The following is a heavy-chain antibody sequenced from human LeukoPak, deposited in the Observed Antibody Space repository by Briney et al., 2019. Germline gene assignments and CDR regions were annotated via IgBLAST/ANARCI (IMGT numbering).Heavy chain of an antibody. Sequence: GRSLRLSCAASGFTFSSYAMSWVRQAPGKGLEWVSAISGSGGSTYYADSVKGRFTISRDISKNTLYLQMNSLRAEDTAVYYCAKAARPGKYYFDYWGQGTLVTVSS. D-gene: IGHD6-6*01. CDR1: GFTFSSYA. CDR2: ISGSGGST. V-gene: IGHV3-23*01. J-gene: IGHJ4*02. CDR3: AKAARPGKYYFDY.